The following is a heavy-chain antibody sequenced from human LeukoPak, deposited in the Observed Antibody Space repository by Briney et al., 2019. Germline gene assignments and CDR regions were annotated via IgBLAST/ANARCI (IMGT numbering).Heavy chain of an antibody. CDR3: ASLAWGITGTTHY. J-gene: IGHJ4*02. D-gene: IGHD1-7*01. V-gene: IGHV3-23*01. Sequence: GGSLRLSCAASGFTFSSYAMSWVRQAPGKGLEWVSAISGSGGSTYYADSVKGRFTISRDNSKNTLYLQMNSLRAEDTAVHYCASLAWGITGTTHYWGQGTLVTVSS. CDR1: GFTFSSYA. CDR2: ISGSGGST.